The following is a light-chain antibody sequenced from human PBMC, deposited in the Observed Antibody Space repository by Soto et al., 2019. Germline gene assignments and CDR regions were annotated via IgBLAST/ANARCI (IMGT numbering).Light chain of an antibody. J-gene: IGKJ4*01. CDR2: DTS. Sequence: EVVIKQSPATLSVSPGECATLSCRDSQGIGDTLAWYQHKPGQTPRLLIYDTSTRATGVPTRFSGSRSGAEFTLTINSLQSEDFAVYYCQPYNYLPLTFGGGGKVDIK. V-gene: IGKV3-15*01. CDR3: QPYNYLPLT. CDR1: QGIGDT.